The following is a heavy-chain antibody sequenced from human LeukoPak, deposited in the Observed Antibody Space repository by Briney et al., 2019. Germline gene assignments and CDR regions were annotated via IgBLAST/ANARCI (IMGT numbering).Heavy chain of an antibody. CDR1: GGSISGYY. CDR3: VKVGTGTIDY. CDR2: IYYSGTT. V-gene: IGHV4-34*11. J-gene: IGHJ4*02. Sequence: SETLSRTCAVCGGSISGYYWGWIRQPPGKGLEWIGYIYYSGTTNTNPSLKSPAIISVDTSKSQFSLNLRCVTAADTAVYFCVKVGTGTIDYWGQGTLVTVSS. D-gene: IGHD1-1*01.